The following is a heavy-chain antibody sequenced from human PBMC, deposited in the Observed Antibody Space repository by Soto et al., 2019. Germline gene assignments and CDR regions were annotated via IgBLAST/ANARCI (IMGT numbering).Heavy chain of an antibody. D-gene: IGHD3-22*01. V-gene: IGHV5-51*01. J-gene: IGHJ4*02. Sequence: PGEALKNSCKGSGYSFTSYWSGWVRQMPGKGLEWMGIIYPGDSDTRYSPSFQGQVTISADKSLSTAYLQWSSLKASDTAMHYCARLNYYDSSGYYSDFDYWGQGTMVTVSS. CDR1: GYSFTSYW. CDR2: IYPGDSDT. CDR3: ARLNYYDSSGYYSDFDY.